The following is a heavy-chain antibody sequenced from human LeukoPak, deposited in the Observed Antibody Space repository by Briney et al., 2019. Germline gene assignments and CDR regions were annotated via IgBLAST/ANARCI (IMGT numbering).Heavy chain of an antibody. CDR1: GFTFSVYW. J-gene: IGHJ6*02. Sequence: GGSLRLSCAASGFTFSVYWMHWVGQAPGKGLVWVSRINSDGTDTNYADSVKGRFTISRDNAKNTLYLQMNSLRAEDTAVYYCARDVEAVAGTEETQYYYYGMDVWGQGTTVTVSS. CDR2: INSDGTDT. CDR3: ARDVEAVAGTEETQYYYYGMDV. D-gene: IGHD6-19*01. V-gene: IGHV3-74*01.